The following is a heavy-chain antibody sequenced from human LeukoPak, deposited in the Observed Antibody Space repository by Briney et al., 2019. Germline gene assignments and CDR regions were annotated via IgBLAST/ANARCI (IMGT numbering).Heavy chain of an antibody. V-gene: IGHV3-21*01. CDR1: GFTFSSYS. D-gene: IGHD3-10*01. Sequence: GGSLRLSCAASGFTFSSYSMNWVRQALGKGLEWVSSISSSSSYIYYADPVKGRFTISRDNAKNSLYLQMNSLRAEDTAVYYCARDRSNYYGRSYYMDVWGKGTTVTVSS. CDR2: ISSSSSYI. CDR3: ARDRSNYYGRSYYMDV. J-gene: IGHJ6*03.